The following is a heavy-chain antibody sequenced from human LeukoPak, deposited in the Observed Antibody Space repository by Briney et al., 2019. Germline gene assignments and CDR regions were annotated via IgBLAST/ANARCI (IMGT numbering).Heavy chain of an antibody. D-gene: IGHD6-19*01. J-gene: IGHJ4*02. CDR3: AKDNRRHYTSGPNPDSLH. Sequence: PGGSLRLSCAASGFTFSSYWMSWVRQAPRKGLEWVANIKQDGSEKYYADSVKGRFTISRDNAKNSLYLQMNSLRVEDTAFYYCAKDNRRHYTSGPNPDSLHWGQGALVTVSS. CDR2: IKQDGSEK. CDR1: GFTFSSYW. V-gene: IGHV3-7*03.